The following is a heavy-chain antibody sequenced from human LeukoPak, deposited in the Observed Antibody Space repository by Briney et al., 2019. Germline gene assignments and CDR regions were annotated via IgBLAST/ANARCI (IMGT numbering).Heavy chain of an antibody. CDR1: GGSISSYY. CDR3: ARQGGGFWYFDL. V-gene: IGHV4-59*08. CDR2: IYYSGST. D-gene: IGHD6-25*01. J-gene: IGHJ2*01. Sequence: SETLSLTCNVSGGSISSYYWSWIRQPPGKGLEWIGYIYYSGSTNYNPSLKSRVTISVDTSKNQFSLKLSSVTAADTAVYYCARQGGGFWYFDLWGRGTLVTVSS.